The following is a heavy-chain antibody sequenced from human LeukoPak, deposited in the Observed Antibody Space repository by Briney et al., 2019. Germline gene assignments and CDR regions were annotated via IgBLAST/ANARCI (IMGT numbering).Heavy chain of an antibody. CDR1: GGTFSSYA. CDR2: IIPIFGTA. CDR3: AIGAIVVVPAANDPFYFDY. V-gene: IGHV1-69*05. Sequence: ASVKVSCKASGGTFSSYAIIWVRQAPGQGLEWMGGIIPIFGTANYAQKFQGRVTITTDESTSTAYMELSSLRSEDTAVYYCAIGAIVVVPAANDPFYFDYWGQGTLVTVSS. J-gene: IGHJ4*02. D-gene: IGHD2-2*01.